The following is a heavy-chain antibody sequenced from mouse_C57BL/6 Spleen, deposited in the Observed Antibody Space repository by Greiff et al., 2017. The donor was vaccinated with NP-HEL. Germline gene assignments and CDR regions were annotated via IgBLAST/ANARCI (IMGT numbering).Heavy chain of an antibody. V-gene: IGHV1-54*01. CDR1: GYAFTNYL. CDR3: AREGGYYGFFAY. CDR2: INPGSGGT. D-gene: IGHD1-1*01. J-gene: IGHJ3*01. Sequence: QVQLQQSGAELVRPGTSVKVSCKASGYAFTNYLIEWVKQRPGQGLEWIGVINPGSGGTNYNEKFKGKATLTADKSSSTAYMQLSSLTSEDSAVYFCAREGGYYGFFAYWGQGTLVTVSA.